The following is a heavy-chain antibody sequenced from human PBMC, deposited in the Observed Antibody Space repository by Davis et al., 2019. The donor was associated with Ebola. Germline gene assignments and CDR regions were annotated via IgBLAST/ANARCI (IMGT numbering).Heavy chain of an antibody. CDR1: SFIFSSYS. Sequence: ESLKISCAASSFIFSSYSMYWVRQAPGKGLEWVSYISTSSSPIYYADSVKGRFTISRDNAKNSLYLQMNSLRDEDTAVYYCARDQGAIAARPSAFDMWGQGTMVTVSS. J-gene: IGHJ3*02. V-gene: IGHV3-48*02. CDR2: ISTSSSPI. D-gene: IGHD6-6*01. CDR3: ARDQGAIAARPSAFDM.